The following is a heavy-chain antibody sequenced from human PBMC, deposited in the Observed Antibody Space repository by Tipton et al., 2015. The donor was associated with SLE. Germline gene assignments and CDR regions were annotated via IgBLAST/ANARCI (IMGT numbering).Heavy chain of an antibody. D-gene: IGHD3-3*01. CDR3: ASGSGY. V-gene: IGHV3-33*01. CDR1: GFTFNNYA. Sequence: SLRLSCAASGFTFNNYAMHWVRQAPGKGLEWVAFIWYDGSDKYYADSVKGRFTISRDDSKKSLFLQMNSLRVDDTAMYYCASGSGYWGQGTLVTVSS. J-gene: IGHJ4*02. CDR2: IWYDGSDK.